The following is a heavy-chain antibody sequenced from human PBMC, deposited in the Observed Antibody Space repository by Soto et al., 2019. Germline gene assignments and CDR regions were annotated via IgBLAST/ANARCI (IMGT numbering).Heavy chain of an antibody. Sequence: VGSLRLSCASSVFIFSNYGMEWVRQAPGKGLEWLAVISYDGSNKYYADSVKGRFTISRDSSKNTVYLQMSSLRPEDTAVYYCAKDRGITMLLSGGMDVWGQGTTVIVSS. D-gene: IGHD3-10*02. CDR3: AKDRGITMLLSGGMDV. J-gene: IGHJ6*02. CDR1: VFIFSNYG. CDR2: ISYDGSNK. V-gene: IGHV3-30*18.